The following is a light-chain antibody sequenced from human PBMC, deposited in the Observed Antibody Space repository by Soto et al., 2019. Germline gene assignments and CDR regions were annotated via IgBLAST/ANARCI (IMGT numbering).Light chain of an antibody. CDR2: GAS. Sequence: EIVMTQSPATLSVSPGERATLSCRASQSVSSNLAWYQQKPGQAPRLLIYGASTRATGIPARFSGSGSGTEFTLTISRLQSEYFAVYYCQQYNNWPFFGQGTKLEIK. V-gene: IGKV3-15*01. CDR3: QQYNNWPF. CDR1: QSVSSN. J-gene: IGKJ2*01.